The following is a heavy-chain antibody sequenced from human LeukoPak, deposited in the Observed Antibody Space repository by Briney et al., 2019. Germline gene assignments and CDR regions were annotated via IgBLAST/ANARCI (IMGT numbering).Heavy chain of an antibody. D-gene: IGHD3-10*01. Sequence: PSETLSLTCTVSGGSISSYYWSWIRQPPGKGLEWIGYIYYSGSTNYNPSLKSRVTMSVDTSKNQFSLKLSSVTAADTAVYYCARDNDSSGYYYYYMDVWGKGTTVTVSS. CDR2: IYYSGST. J-gene: IGHJ6*03. V-gene: IGHV4-59*12. CDR1: GGSISSYY. CDR3: ARDNDSSGYYYYYMDV.